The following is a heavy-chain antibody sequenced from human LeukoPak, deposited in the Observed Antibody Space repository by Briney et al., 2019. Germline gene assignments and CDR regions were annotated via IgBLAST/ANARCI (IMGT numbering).Heavy chain of an antibody. CDR1: GFTVSSNY. Sequence: GGSLRLSCAASGFTVSSNYMSWVRQAPGKGLEWVSVIYSGGATYYTDSVKGRFTISRDNSKNTLYLQMNSLRAEDTAVYYCARAGSIRFDYWGQGTLVTVSS. J-gene: IGHJ4*02. V-gene: IGHV3-53*01. CDR2: IYSGGAT. D-gene: IGHD1-26*01. CDR3: ARAGSIRFDY.